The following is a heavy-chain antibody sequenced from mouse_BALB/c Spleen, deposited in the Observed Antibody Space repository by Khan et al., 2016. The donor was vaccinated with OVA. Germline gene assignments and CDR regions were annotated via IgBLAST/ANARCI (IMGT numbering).Heavy chain of an antibody. V-gene: IGHV1S137*01. Sequence: QVRLQQSGAELVRPGVSVKISCKGSGYTFTDYAMHWVKQSHAKRLEWIGVISTHYGDASYNQMFKDKATMTVDKSSSTAYMELAILTAEDSAIYYCARESGQYRCAYWGQGALVTVSA. J-gene: IGHJ3*01. CDR3: ARESGQYRCAY. D-gene: IGHD1-3*01. CDR1: GYTFTDYA. CDR2: ISTHYGDA.